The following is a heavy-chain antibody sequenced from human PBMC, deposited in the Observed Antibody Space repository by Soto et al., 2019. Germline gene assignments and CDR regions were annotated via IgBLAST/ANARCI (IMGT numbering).Heavy chain of an antibody. V-gene: IGHV3-11*01. CDR3: ARADSGYDNKDAFDI. J-gene: IGHJ3*02. Sequence: PGGSLRLSCAASGFTFSDYYMSWIRQAPGKGLEWVSYISSSGSTIYYADSVKGRFTISRDNAKNSLYLQMNSLRAEDTAVYYCARADSGYDNKDAFDIWGQGTMVTVSS. CDR2: ISSSGSTI. CDR1: GFTFSDYY. D-gene: IGHD5-12*01.